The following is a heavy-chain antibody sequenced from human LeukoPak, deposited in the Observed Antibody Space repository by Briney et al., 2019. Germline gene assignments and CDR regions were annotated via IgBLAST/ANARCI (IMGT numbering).Heavy chain of an antibody. J-gene: IGHJ4*02. CDR3: ARDRAHYDYVWGSYRPLNRFDY. D-gene: IGHD3-16*02. CDR2: IYYSGST. Sequence: SETLSLTCTVSGGSISSSSHYWGWIRQPPGKGLEWIGSIYYSGSTNYNPSLKSRVTISVDTSKNQFSLKLSSVTAADTAVYYCARDRAHYDYVWGSYRPLNRFDYWGQGTLVTVSS. V-gene: IGHV4-39*07. CDR1: GGSISSSSHY.